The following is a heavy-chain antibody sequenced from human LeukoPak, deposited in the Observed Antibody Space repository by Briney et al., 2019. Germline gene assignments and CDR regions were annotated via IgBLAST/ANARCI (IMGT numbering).Heavy chain of an antibody. CDR1: GYTFTSYY. J-gene: IGHJ5*02. CDR2: INPSGGTT. Sequence: ASVKVSCKASGYTFTSYYMHWVRQAPGQGLEWMGIINPSGGTTNYGQKFQGRVSMTRDKSTSTVYMELSSLRCEDTAVYYCAGDQGGAARGLVRWFDPWGQGTLVTVSS. D-gene: IGHD6-6*01. CDR3: AGDQGGAARGLVRWFDP. V-gene: IGHV1-46*01.